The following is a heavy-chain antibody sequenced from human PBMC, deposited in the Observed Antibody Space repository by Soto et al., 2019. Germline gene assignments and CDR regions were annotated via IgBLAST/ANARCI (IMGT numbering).Heavy chain of an antibody. D-gene: IGHD1-26*01. J-gene: IGHJ4*01. Sequence: SETLSLTCSVSGGSINSDDSFWGWVRQSPGKGLEWIGSLYYGGSTFYNPSLKSRVTISLDTSKNQFSLQLNSVTPEDTAVYFCARGEQYSGRIFDYWGQGTLVTVSS. CDR2: LYYGGST. CDR1: GGSINSDDSF. CDR3: ARGEQYSGRIFDY. V-gene: IGHV4-39*01.